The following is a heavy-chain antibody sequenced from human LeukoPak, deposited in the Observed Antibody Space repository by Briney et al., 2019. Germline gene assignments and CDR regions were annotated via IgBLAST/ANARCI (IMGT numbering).Heavy chain of an antibody. CDR3: AREVSQYSNYVGSFDY. Sequence: GRSLRLSCAASGFTFSSYSMNWVRQAPGKGLEWVSYISSSSSTIYYADSVKGRFTISRDNAKNSLYLQMNSLRAEDTAVYYCAREVSQYSNYVGSFDYWGQGTLVTVSS. CDR1: GFTFSSYS. J-gene: IGHJ4*02. CDR2: ISSSSSTI. D-gene: IGHD4-11*01. V-gene: IGHV3-48*01.